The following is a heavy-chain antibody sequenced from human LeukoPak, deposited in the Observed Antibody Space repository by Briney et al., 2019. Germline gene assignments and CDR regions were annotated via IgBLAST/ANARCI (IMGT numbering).Heavy chain of an antibody. CDR2: IRSKAYGGTT. V-gene: IGHV3-49*04. CDR1: GFTFGDYA. Sequence: PGRSLRLSCPASGFTFGDYAMSWVRQAPGKGLEWVGFIRSKAYGGTTEYAASVRGRFTISRDDSKGIAYLQMNSLKTEDTAVYYCTRRGGWYSDYWGQGTLVTVSS. D-gene: IGHD6-19*01. CDR3: TRRGGWYSDY. J-gene: IGHJ4*02.